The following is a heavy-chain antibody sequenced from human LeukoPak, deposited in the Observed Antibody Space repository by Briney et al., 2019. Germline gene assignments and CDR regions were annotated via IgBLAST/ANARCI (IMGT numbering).Heavy chain of an antibody. CDR2: LSGSGGSK. CDR3: AKLIPSSGWPIDY. CDR1: GFTFNSYG. D-gene: IGHD6-19*01. V-gene: IGHV3-23*01. J-gene: IGHJ4*02. Sequence: PGGSLRLSCAGSGFTFNSYGMSWVRQAPGKGLEWVSSLSGSGGSKYYADSVKGRFTISRDNSKNTLYLQMNSLRAEDTAVYYCAKLIPSSGWPIDYWGQGTLVTVSS.